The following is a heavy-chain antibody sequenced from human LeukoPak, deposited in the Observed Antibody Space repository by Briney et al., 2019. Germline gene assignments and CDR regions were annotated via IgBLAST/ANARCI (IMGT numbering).Heavy chain of an antibody. CDR2: IKQDGSEK. Sequence: GGSLRLSCAASGFTFSSYWMSWVRQAPGKGLEWVANIKQDGSEKYYVDSVKGRFTISRDNAKNSLYLQMNSLRAEDTAVYYCARKGVIYYDSSGYPYYFDYWGQGTLVTVSS. J-gene: IGHJ4*02. D-gene: IGHD3-22*01. CDR1: GFTFSSYW. V-gene: IGHV3-7*01. CDR3: ARKGVIYYDSSGYPYYFDY.